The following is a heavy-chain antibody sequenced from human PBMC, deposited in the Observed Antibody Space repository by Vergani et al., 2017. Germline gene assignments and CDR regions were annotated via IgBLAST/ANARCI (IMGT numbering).Heavy chain of an antibody. D-gene: IGHD3-22*01. V-gene: IGHV1-69*01. CDR3: ARTSDYYDSSGYRFDY. CDR2: IIPIFVTA. Sequence: QVQLVQSGAEVKKPGSSVKVSCKASGGTFSSYAISWVRQATGQGLEWMGGIIPIFVTANYAQKFQGRVTITADESTSTAYMELSSLRSEDTAVYYCARTSDYYDSSGYRFDYWGQGTLVTVSS. CDR1: GGTFSSYA. J-gene: IGHJ4*02.